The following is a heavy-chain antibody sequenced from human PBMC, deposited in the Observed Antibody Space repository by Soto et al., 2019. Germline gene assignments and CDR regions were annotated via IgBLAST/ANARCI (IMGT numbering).Heavy chain of an antibody. CDR1: GGSFSSYY. Sequence: SETLSLTCAVYGGSFSSYYWSWIRQPPGKGLEWIGYIYYSGSTYYNPSLKSRVTISVDTSKNQFSLKLSSVTAADTAVYYCARHIEYSSGWTLDGRSDYWGQGTLVTVSS. CDR3: ARHIEYSSGWTLDGRSDY. J-gene: IGHJ4*02. CDR2: IYYSGST. D-gene: IGHD6-19*01. V-gene: IGHV4-59*08.